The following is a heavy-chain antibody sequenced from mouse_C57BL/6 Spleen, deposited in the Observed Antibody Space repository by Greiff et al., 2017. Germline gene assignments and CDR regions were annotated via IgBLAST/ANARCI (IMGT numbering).Heavy chain of an antibody. CDR3: ARGYGNSGTWFAY. V-gene: IGHV1-61*01. J-gene: IGHJ3*01. CDR1: GYTFTSYW. Sequence: QVQLQQPGAELVRPGSSVKLSCKASGYTFTSYWMDWVKQRPGQGLEWIGNIYPSDSETHYNQKFKDKATLTVDKSSSTAYIQLSSLTSEDSAVYYCARGYGNSGTWFAYWGQGTLVTVSA. D-gene: IGHD2-1*01. CDR2: IYPSDSET.